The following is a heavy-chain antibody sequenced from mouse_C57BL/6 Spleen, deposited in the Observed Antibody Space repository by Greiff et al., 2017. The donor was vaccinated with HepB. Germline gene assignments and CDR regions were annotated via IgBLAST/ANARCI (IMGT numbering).Heavy chain of an antibody. J-gene: IGHJ4*01. CDR2: IYPGDGDT. CDR1: GYAFSSSW. Sequence: QVQLQQSGPELVKPGASVKISCKASGYAFSSSWMNWVKQRPGKGLEWIGRIYPGDGDTNYNGKFKGKATLTADKSSSTAYMQLSSLTSEDSAVYFCARGGYDGVRSMDYWGQGTSVTVSS. V-gene: IGHV1-82*01. CDR3: ARGGYDGVRSMDY. D-gene: IGHD2-2*01.